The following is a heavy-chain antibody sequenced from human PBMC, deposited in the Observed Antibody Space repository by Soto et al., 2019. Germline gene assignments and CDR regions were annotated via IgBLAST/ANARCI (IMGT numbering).Heavy chain of an antibody. CDR3: ARHLPSLGAVNAFDI. J-gene: IGHJ3*02. CDR1: GGSISSSSYY. Sequence: QLQLQESGPGLVKPSETLSLTCTVSGGSISSSSYYWGWIRQPPGKGLEWIGSIYYNGSTYYNPSLKSRVTISVDTSKNQFSLKLSSVTAADTAVYYCARHLPSLGAVNAFDIWGQGTMVTVSS. CDR2: IYYNGST. V-gene: IGHV4-39*01. D-gene: IGHD3-16*01.